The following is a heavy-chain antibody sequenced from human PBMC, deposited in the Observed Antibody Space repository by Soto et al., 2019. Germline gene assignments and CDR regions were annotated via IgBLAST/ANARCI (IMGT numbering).Heavy chain of an antibody. Sequence: PGGSLRLSCGASGFTFRSYWMFWVRQIPGGGLEAGSRISGDGGTTTYVGSAEGRLIVSRDTTKNTLYLQMNSLRADDTAVYYCVRRFGEPPDAFDLWGQGTMVTVS. CDR3: VRRFGEPPDAFDL. J-gene: IGHJ3*01. D-gene: IGHD3-10*01. CDR2: ISGDGGTT. V-gene: IGHV3-74*01. CDR1: GFTFRSYW.